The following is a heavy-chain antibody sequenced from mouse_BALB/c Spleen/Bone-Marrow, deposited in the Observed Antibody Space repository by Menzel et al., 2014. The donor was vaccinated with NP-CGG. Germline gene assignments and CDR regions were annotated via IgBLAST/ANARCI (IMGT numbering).Heavy chain of an antibody. V-gene: IGHV14-3*02. CDR1: GFNIKDTY. D-gene: IGHD2-3*01. CDR2: IDPANGNT. Sequence: EVMLVESGAELVKPGASVKLSCTASGFNIKDTYMHWVKQRPEQGLEWIGRIDPANGNTKYDPKFQGKATITADTSSNTAYLQLSSLTSEDTAVYYCARWLLNYYAMDHWGQGTSVTVSS. J-gene: IGHJ4*01. CDR3: ARWLLNYYAMDH.